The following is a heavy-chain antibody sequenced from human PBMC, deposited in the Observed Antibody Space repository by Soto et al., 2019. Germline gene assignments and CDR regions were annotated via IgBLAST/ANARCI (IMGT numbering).Heavy chain of an antibody. D-gene: IGHD3-10*01. CDR1: GFTFSSYW. V-gene: IGHV3-74*01. CDR2: INSDGSYT. Sequence: EVQLVESGGGLVQPGGSLRLSCAASGFTFSSYWMHWVRQAPGKGLVWVSRINSDGSYTGYADSVKGRFTISRDNAKSTLYLQMSSLRAEDRALYYCASLYGSGSDRAFDYWGQGTLVTVSS. J-gene: IGHJ4*02. CDR3: ASLYGSGSDRAFDY.